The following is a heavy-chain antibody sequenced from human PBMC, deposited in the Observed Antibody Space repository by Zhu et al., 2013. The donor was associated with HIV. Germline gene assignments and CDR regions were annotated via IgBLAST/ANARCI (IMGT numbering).Heavy chain of an antibody. Sequence: VQLLESGGGLVQPGGSLRLSCAASGFTFSSYPMSWVRQAPGKGLEWVSAISDGAAGTFYADSVKGRFTISRDNSKNTLYLHMDSLRAEDTAVYYCAKDYLRVATMRGQGTLVTVS. CDR2: ISDGAAGT. CDR1: GFTFSSYP. CDR3: AKDYLRVATM. V-gene: IGHV3-23*01. D-gene: IGHD5-12*01. J-gene: IGHJ4*02.